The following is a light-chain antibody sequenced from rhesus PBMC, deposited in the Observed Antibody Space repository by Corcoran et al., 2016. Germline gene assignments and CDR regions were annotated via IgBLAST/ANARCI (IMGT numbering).Light chain of an antibody. CDR1: QGISKW. J-gene: IGKJ4*01. V-gene: IGKV1-69*01. CDR2: RAS. CDR3: QQHDNSPLT. Sequence: DIQMTQSPSSLSASVGDRVTITCRASQGISKWLAWYQQKPGKAPKLLIYRASNLETGVPSRYSGSGSGTDFTLTISSLQPEDIATYYCQQHDNSPLTFGGGTKVELK.